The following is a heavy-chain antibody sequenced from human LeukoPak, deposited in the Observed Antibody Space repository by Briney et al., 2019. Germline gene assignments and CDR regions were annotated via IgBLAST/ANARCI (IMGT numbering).Heavy chain of an antibody. CDR1: GVSISSYY. D-gene: IGHD3-22*01. J-gene: IGHJ4*02. CDR3: ARGRPVVTYFDY. Sequence: SETLSLTCTVSGVSISSYYWSWIRQPPGKGLEWIGYISYSGSTNYNPSLKSRVTISLDTSKNQFSLKLSSVTAADTAVYYCARGRPVVTYFDYWGQGTLVTVSS. CDR2: ISYSGST. V-gene: IGHV4-59*12.